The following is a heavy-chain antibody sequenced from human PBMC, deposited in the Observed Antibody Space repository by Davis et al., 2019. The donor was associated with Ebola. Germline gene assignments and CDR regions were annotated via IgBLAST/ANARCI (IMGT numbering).Heavy chain of an antibody. D-gene: IGHD5-12*01. J-gene: IGHJ4*02. CDR3: ARSPALRARGYFDY. V-gene: IGHV4-59*01. Sequence: PGGSLRLSCAASGFTFSNAWMSWVRQPPGKGLEWIGYIYYSGSTNYNPSLKSRVTISVDTSKNQFSLKLSSVTAADTAVYYCARSPALRARGYFDYWGQGTLVTVSS. CDR1: GFTFSNAW. CDR2: IYYSGST.